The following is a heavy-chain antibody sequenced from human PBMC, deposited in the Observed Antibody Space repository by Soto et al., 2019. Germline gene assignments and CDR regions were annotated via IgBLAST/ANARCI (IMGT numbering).Heavy chain of an antibody. CDR1: GGSFSGYY. D-gene: IGHD6-6*01. V-gene: IGHV4-34*01. J-gene: IGHJ6*02. Sequence: SETLSLTCAVYGGSFSGYYWSWIRQPPGKGLEWIGEINHSGSTNYNPSLKSRVTISVDTSKNQFSLKLSSVTAADTAVYYCARGREARPSPDYYYYGMDVWGQGTTVTVSS. CDR3: ARGREARPSPDYYYYGMDV. CDR2: INHSGST.